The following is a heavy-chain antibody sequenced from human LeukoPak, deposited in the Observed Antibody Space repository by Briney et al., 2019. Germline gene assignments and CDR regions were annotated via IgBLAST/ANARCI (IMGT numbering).Heavy chain of an antibody. CDR1: GVSFSTYY. D-gene: IGHD3-10*01. CDR2: IYSSGNT. CDR3: ARERGDLRGDAFDI. J-gene: IGHJ3*02. Sequence: PSETLSLTCTVSGVSFSTYYWTWIRQPAGKGREWIGRIYSSGNTNYNPSIESRVTMSIDTSKNQFSLKLTSVTAADTAVYYCARERGDLRGDAFDIWGQGTMVTVSS. V-gene: IGHV4-4*07.